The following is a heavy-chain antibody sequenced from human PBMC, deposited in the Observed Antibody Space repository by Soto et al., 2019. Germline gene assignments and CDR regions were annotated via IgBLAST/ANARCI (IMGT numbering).Heavy chain of an antibody. CDR1: GFTFSSYA. V-gene: IGHV3-30-3*01. Sequence: PGGSLRLSCAASGFTFSSYAMHWVRQAPGKGLEWVAVISYDGSIKYYADSVKGRFTISRDNSKNTLYLQMNSLRAEDTAVYYCARSRPDPDIVVVVAAYSAFDYWGQGT. CDR3: ARSRPDPDIVVVVAAYSAFDY. D-gene: IGHD2-15*01. CDR2: ISYDGSIK. J-gene: IGHJ4*02.